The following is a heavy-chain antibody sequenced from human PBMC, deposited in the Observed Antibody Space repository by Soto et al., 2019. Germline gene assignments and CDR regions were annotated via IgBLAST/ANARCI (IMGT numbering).Heavy chain of an antibody. J-gene: IGHJ4*02. D-gene: IGHD3-22*01. CDR1: GYTLTQVS. Sequence: GAPVNVSCKVSGYTLTQVSMHWVRQAPGKGIEWKGGFDPEDGETNYAQKFQGRVTMTEDISTDTAYMELSSLRSEDTAVYYCATVRVSGYTSSYDYWGQGTLVTVSS. V-gene: IGHV1-24*01. CDR2: FDPEDGET. CDR3: ATVRVSGYTSSYDY.